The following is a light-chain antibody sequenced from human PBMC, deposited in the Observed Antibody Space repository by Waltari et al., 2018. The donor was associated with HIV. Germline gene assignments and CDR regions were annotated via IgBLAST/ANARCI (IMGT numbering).Light chain of an antibody. V-gene: IGLV2-23*02. CDR3: CSYAGSRGVV. CDR2: EVT. J-gene: IGLJ2*01. CDR1: SSDVGSYNL. Sequence: QSALTQPASVSGSPGQSITISCTGTSSDVGSYNLVSWYQHHPHKAPHVVIYEVTKRPSGVSNRFSVSKSGNTASLTISGLQAEDESDYYCCSYAGSRGVVFGGGTKLTVL.